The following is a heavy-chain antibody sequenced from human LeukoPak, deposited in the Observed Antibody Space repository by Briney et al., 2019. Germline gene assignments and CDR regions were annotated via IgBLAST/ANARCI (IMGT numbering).Heavy chain of an antibody. CDR2: IIPIFGTA. Sequence: SVKVSCKASGGTFSSYAISWVRQAPGQGLEWMGGIIPIFGTANYAQKFQGRVTITADETTSTAYMELSSLRSEDTAVYYCARGLGDWHYYDSKGWGQGTLVTVSS. J-gene: IGHJ4*02. CDR3: ARGLGDWHYYDSKG. V-gene: IGHV1-69*13. CDR1: GGTFSSYA. D-gene: IGHD3-22*01.